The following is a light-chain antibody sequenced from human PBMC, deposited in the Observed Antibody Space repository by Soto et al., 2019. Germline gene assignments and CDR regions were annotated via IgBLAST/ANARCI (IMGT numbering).Light chain of an antibody. CDR3: QQYGSSPHT. Sequence: EIVLTQSPGTLSLSPGERATLSCRASQSVSSSYLAWYKHKPGQAPRLLIYGASSRATGIPDRFSGSGSGTDCTLTISRLEPEDVAVYYCQQYGSSPHTFGQGTKLEIK. V-gene: IGKV3-20*01. CDR2: GAS. J-gene: IGKJ2*01. CDR1: QSVSSSY.